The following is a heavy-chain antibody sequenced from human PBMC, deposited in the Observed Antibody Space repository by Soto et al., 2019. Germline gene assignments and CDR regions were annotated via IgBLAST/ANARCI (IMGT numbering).Heavy chain of an antibody. V-gene: IGHV1-8*02. D-gene: IGHD2-8*01. J-gene: IGHJ4*02. CDR3: ARGVVLMVYAQDY. Sequence: ASVKVSCKASGCTFTGYYMHWVRQATGQGLEWMGWMNPNSGNTGYAQKFQGRVTMTRNTSISTAYMELSSLRSEDTAVYYCARGVVLMVYAQDYWGQGTLVTVSS. CDR2: MNPNSGNT. CDR1: GCTFTGYY.